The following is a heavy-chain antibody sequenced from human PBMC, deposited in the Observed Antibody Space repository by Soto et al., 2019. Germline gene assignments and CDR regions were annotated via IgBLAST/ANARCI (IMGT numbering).Heavy chain of an antibody. CDR2: ISYDGSNK. CDR3: AGDISSGWSSRPGDY. J-gene: IGHJ4*02. V-gene: IGHV3-30-3*01. D-gene: IGHD6-19*01. CDR1: GFTFSSYA. Sequence: VQLVESGGGVVQPGRSLRLSCAASGFTFSSYAMHWVRQAPGKGLEWVAVISYDGSNKYYADSVKGRFTISSDDSKNTLNLQMSSLRAEDTVVYYCAGDISSGWSSRPGDYWGQGTLVTVSS.